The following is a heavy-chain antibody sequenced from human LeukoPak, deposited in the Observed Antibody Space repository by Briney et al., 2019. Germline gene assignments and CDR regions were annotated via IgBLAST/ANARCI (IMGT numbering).Heavy chain of an antibody. CDR1: GFTFSSYA. CDR2: ISYDGSNK. D-gene: IGHD6-13*01. J-gene: IGHJ4*02. CDR3: ARAYSSSWYAINERFDY. V-gene: IGHV3-30*04. Sequence: GGSLRLSCAASGFTFSSYAMHWVRQAPGKGLEWVAVISYDGSNKYYADSVKGRFTISRDNSKNTLYLQMNSLRAEDTAVYYCARAYSSSWYAINERFDYWGQGTLVTVSS.